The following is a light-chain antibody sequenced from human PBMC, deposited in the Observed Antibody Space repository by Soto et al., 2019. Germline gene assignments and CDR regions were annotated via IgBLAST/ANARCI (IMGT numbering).Light chain of an antibody. CDR2: DAS. Sequence: DTVLPQSPGTLSLSPGERATLSCRASQSVGTYLAWYQQKAGQAPRLLIYDASNRATGIPDRFSGSGSGTDFTLTISRLEPEDFSVYYCHQYGTAPLTFGPGTKVDIK. V-gene: IGKV3-20*01. J-gene: IGKJ3*01. CDR3: HQYGTAPLT. CDR1: QSVGTY.